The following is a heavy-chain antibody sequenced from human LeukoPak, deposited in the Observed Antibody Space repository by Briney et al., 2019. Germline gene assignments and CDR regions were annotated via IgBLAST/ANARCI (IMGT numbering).Heavy chain of an antibody. D-gene: IGHD3-9*01. CDR1: GFTFTDYW. CDR2: ISSSGSTI. V-gene: IGHV3-11*01. Sequence: GGSLRLSCVASGFTFTDYWMTWVRQAPGKGLEWVSYISSSGSTIYYADSVKGRFTISRDNAKNSLYLQMNSLRAEDTAVYYCARDRLGSRFDYWGQGTLVTVSS. CDR3: ARDRLGSRFDY. J-gene: IGHJ4*02.